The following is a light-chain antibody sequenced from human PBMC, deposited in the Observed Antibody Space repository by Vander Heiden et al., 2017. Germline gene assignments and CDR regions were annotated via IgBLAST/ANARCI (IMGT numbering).Light chain of an antibody. V-gene: IGKV4-1*01. CDR2: WAS. CDR1: QSFLYGSNDKNS. CDR3: QQCYATPYT. Sequence: TQRPVSLAVSLGVWATINYKSSQSFLYGSNDKNSLAWYQQKPGQPPRLLIFWASTRESGVPDRFSGSGSGTDFTLTINSLQAEDVAVYYCQQCYATPYTFGQGTKLEIK. J-gene: IGKJ2*01.